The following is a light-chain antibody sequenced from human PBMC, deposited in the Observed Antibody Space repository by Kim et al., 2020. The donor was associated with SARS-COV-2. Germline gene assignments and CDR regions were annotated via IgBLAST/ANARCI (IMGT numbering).Light chain of an antibody. Sequence: DIQMTQSPSSLSASVGDRVTISCRASQDIGNDLAWYQQKPGRVPRLLISVTSTLHSGVPSRVSGSGSGRDFTLTISSLQSEDAATYYCQKCDSAPLTFGGGTKVDIK. CDR1: QDIGND. CDR3: QKCDSAPLT. J-gene: IGKJ4*01. V-gene: IGKV1-27*01. CDR2: VTS.